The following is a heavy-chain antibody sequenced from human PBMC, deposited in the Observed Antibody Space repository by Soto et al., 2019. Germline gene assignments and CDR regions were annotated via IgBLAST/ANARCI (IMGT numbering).Heavy chain of an antibody. D-gene: IGHD3-16*01. CDR2: IYYSGST. CDR3: ARAVWEWLPRAGWIDY. V-gene: IGHV4-30-4*01. Sequence: QVQLQESGPGLVKPSQTLSLTCTVSGGSISSGDYYWSWIRQPPGKGLEWIGYIYYSGSTYYNPSLKSRVTISVDTSKNQFSLKLSSVTAADTAVYYCARAVWEWLPRAGWIDYWGQGTLVTVSS. CDR1: GGSISSGDYY. J-gene: IGHJ4*02.